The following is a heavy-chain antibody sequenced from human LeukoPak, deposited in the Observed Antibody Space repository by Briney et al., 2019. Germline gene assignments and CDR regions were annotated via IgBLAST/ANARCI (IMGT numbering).Heavy chain of an antibody. CDR2: IIPILGVA. D-gene: IGHD5-24*01. J-gene: IGHJ5*02. Sequence: SVTVSCKASGGTFSSYAFTWVRQAPGQGLEWMGRIIPILGVANYAQKFQGRVTITADKSTSTAYMELSSLRSEDTAVYYCARVRGAGGYNEDWFDPWGQGTLVTVSS. CDR3: ARVRGAGGYNEDWFDP. CDR1: GGTFSSYA. V-gene: IGHV1-69*04.